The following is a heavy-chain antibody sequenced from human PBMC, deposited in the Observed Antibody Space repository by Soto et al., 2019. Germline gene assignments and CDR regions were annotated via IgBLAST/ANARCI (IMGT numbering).Heavy chain of an antibody. D-gene: IGHD3-9*01. CDR3: ARDNIQDDSKFDY. CDR2: ISYDGSNK. J-gene: IGHJ4*02. Sequence: GGSLRLSCAASGFTFDDYAMHWVRQAPGKGLEWVAVISYDGSNKYYADSVKGRFTISXGXXXXTXYXQXXXLRAXDTAVYYCARDNIQDDSKFDYWGQGTLVTVSS. CDR1: GFTFDDYA. V-gene: IGHV3-30-3*01.